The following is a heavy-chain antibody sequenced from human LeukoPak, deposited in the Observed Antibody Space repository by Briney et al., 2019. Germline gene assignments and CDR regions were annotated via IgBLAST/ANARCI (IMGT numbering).Heavy chain of an antibody. Sequence: ASVKVSCKASGYTFTSYDINWVRHATGQGIEWMGWMNPNSGTTGYAQKFQGRVTITRNTSISTAYMELSSLRSEDTAVYYCARGRAAGKKDDFDYWGQGTLVTVSS. CDR2: MNPNSGTT. CDR1: GYTFTSYD. D-gene: IGHD6-13*01. CDR3: ARGRAAGKKDDFDY. V-gene: IGHV1-8*03. J-gene: IGHJ4*02.